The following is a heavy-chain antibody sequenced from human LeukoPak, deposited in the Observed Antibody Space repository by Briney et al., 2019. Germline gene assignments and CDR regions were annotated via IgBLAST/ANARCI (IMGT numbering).Heavy chain of an antibody. D-gene: IGHD6-13*01. CDR1: GGSFSGYY. V-gene: IGHV4-34*01. CDR3: ARGLIAAALGY. Sequence: SETLSLTCAVYGGSFSGYYWSWIRQPPGKGLEWIGEINHSGSTNYNPSLKSRVTISVDTSKNQFSLKLSSVTAADTAVYYCARGLIAAALGYWGQGTLVTVSS. CDR2: INHSGST. J-gene: IGHJ4*02.